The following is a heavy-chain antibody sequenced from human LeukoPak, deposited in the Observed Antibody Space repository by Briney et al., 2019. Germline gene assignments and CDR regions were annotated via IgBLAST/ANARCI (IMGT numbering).Heavy chain of an antibody. V-gene: IGHV4-39*01. CDR3: ARHPIEAAAGLMVDY. Sequence: SETLSLTCTVSGGSLSSSSYYWGGIRPPPGKGLEWIGSIYYSASTYYNPTLKSRVTISVDTSKNQFSLKLSSVTAADTTVYCCARHPIEAAAGLMVDYWGQGTLVTASS. D-gene: IGHD6-13*01. CDR2: IYYSAST. CDR1: GGSLSSSSYY. J-gene: IGHJ4*02.